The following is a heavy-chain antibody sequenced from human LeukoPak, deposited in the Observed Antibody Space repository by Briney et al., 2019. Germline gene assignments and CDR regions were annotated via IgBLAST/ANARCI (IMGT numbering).Heavy chain of an antibody. J-gene: IGHJ4*02. CDR2: IIPIFDTA. Sequence: GASVKVSCKASGGTFSSYAISWVRQAPGQGLEWMGGIIPIFDTANYAQKFQGRVTITADESTSTAYMELSSLRSEDTAVYYCARNYGDYVGPFDYWGQGTLVTVSS. D-gene: IGHD4-17*01. CDR3: ARNYGDYVGPFDY. CDR1: GGTFSSYA. V-gene: IGHV1-69*01.